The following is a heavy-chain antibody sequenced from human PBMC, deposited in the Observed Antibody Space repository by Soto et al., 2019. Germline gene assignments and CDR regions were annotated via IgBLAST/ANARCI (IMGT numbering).Heavy chain of an antibody. CDR2: ISWNSGSI. J-gene: IGHJ2*01. V-gene: IGHV3-9*01. CDR1: GFTFDDYA. D-gene: IGHD2-15*01. CDR3: AKDIAMCSGGSCCSDWYFDL. Sequence: EVQLVESGGGLVQPGRSLRLSCAASGFTFDDYAMHWVRQAPGKGLEWVSGISWNSGSIGYADSVKGRFTISRDNAKNSLYLQMNSLRAEDTALYYCAKDIAMCSGGSCCSDWYFDLWGRGTLVTVSS.